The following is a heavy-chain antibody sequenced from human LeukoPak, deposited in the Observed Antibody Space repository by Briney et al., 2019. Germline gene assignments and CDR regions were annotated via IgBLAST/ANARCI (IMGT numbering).Heavy chain of an antibody. CDR1: GGSISSGDYY. Sequence: SETLSLTCTVSGGSISSGDYYWSWIRQPPGTGLEWIGYIYYSGSTYYNPSLKSRVTISVDTSKNQFPLELSPVTAADTAVYYCARTPRVLRFLEWFYYFDYWGQGTLVTVSS. CDR3: ARTPRVLRFLEWFYYFDY. D-gene: IGHD3-3*01. V-gene: IGHV4-30-4*01. CDR2: IYYSGST. J-gene: IGHJ4*02.